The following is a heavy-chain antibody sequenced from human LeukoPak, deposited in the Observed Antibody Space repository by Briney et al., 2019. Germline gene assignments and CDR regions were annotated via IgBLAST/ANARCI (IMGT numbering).Heavy chain of an antibody. CDR3: ARHGIVDSSRKYYFDY. Sequence: PSETLSLTCSVSGYDSISTYYWNWIRQPPGKGLEWIGQIFYKGNTNYNPSLESRVTMSVDTSKNQFSLDLSSVTAADTAVYYCARHGIVDSSRKYYFDYWGQGTLVTVSS. CDR2: IFYKGNT. D-gene: IGHD6-13*01. V-gene: IGHV4-59*08. J-gene: IGHJ4*02. CDR1: GYDSISTYY.